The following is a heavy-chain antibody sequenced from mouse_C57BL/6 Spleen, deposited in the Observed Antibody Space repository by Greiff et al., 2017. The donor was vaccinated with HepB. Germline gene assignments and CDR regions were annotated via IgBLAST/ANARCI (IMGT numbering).Heavy chain of an antibody. CDR1: GFTFSSYA. V-gene: IGHV5-4*01. CDR2: ISDGGSYT. CDR3: ARGGTTVPDWFAY. Sequence: EVHLVESGGGLVKPGGSLKLSCAASGFTFSSYAMSWVRQTPEKRLEWVATISDGGSYTYYPDNVKGRFTISRDNAKNNLYLQMSHLKSEDTAMYYCARGGTTVPDWFAYWGQGTLVTVSA. D-gene: IGHD1-1*01. J-gene: IGHJ3*01.